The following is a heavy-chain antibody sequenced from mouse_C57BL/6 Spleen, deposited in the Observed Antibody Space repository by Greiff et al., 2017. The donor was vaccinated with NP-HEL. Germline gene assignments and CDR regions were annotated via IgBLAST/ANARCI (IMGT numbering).Heavy chain of an antibody. V-gene: IGHV3-1*01. CDR1: GYSITSGYD. J-gene: IGHJ4*01. D-gene: IGHD1-1*01. CDR3: ARESPYYGSAMDY. CDR2: ISYSGST. Sequence: DVQLQESGPGMVKPSQSLSLTCTVTGYSITSGYDWHWIRHFPGNKLEWMGYISYSGSTNYNPSLKSRISITHDTSKNHFFLKLNSVTTEDTATYYCARESPYYGSAMDYWGQGTSVTVSS.